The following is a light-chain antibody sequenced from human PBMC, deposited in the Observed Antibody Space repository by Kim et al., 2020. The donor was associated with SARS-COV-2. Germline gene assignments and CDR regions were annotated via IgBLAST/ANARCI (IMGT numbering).Light chain of an antibody. J-gene: IGLJ1*01. Sequence: QSITISCTGTSSDVGAYDYVSWFKQLPGKAPQLVIYDVSYRPSGISNRLSCSKSGNTASLTISGLQTEDEADYFCSSYTGSTTLYVFGTGTKVTVL. CDR1: SSDVGAYDY. V-gene: IGLV2-14*03. CDR3: SSYTGSTTLYV. CDR2: DVS.